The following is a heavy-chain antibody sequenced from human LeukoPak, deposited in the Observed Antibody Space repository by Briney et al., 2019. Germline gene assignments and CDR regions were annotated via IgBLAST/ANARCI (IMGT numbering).Heavy chain of an antibody. D-gene: IGHD3-9*01. CDR1: GGSISSYY. V-gene: IGHV4-59*01. CDR3: ARWETYYDILTVPGWFDP. CDR2: IYYSGST. Sequence: PSETLSLTCTVSGGSISSYYWSWIRQPPGKGLEWIGYIYYSGSTNYNPSLKSRVTIPVDTSKNQFSLKLSSVTAADTAVYYCARWETYYDILTVPGWFDPWGQGTLVTVSS. J-gene: IGHJ5*02.